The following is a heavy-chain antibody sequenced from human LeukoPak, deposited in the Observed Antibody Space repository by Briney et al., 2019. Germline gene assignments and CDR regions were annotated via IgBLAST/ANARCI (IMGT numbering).Heavy chain of an antibody. V-gene: IGHV3-30*18. CDR3: AKEGSDAFDI. Sequence: GGSLRLSCAASGFTFSNYGMHWVRQAPGKGLEWVAAISYDGSNKYYADSVKGRFTISRDNSKNTLYLQMNSLRAEDTAVYYCAKEGSDAFDIWGQGTMVTVSS. J-gene: IGHJ3*02. CDR2: ISYDGSNK. CDR1: GFTFSNYG.